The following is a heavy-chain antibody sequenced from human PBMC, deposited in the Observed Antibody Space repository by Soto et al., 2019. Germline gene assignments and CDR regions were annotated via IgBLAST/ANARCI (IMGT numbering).Heavy chain of an antibody. J-gene: IGHJ5*02. D-gene: IGHD2-21*02. Sequence: EVQLVESGGGLVKPGGSLRLGCEVSGFTVGSAWMNWVRQAPGKGLVWVGRIKSKVDGGTTDYAEPVTGRFTISIDDSTNTLSLQMESLNTADTAVYYCTSATHRALTEEMARSWGPGTLVTVSS. CDR1: GFTVGSAW. CDR2: IKSKVDGGTT. V-gene: IGHV3-15*07. CDR3: TSATHRALTEEMARS.